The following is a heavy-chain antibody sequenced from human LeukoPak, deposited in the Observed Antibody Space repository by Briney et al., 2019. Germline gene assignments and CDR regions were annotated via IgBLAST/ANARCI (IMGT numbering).Heavy chain of an antibody. Sequence: PGGSLRLSCAASGFTFSSYAIHWVRQAPGKGLEWVAVISYDGSNKYYADSVKGRFTVSRDNAKNSLYLQMKSLRAEDTALYYCAKDRRPTVSGGYFDLWGRGTLVIVSS. D-gene: IGHD3-10*01. CDR1: GFTFSSYA. V-gene: IGHV3-30*04. CDR2: ISYDGSNK. CDR3: AKDRRPTVSGGYFDL. J-gene: IGHJ2*01.